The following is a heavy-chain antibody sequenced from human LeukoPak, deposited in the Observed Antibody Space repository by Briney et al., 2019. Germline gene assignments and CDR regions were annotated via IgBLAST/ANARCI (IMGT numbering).Heavy chain of an antibody. V-gene: IGHV3-9*01. CDR2: ISWNSDKI. CDR1: GFKFDDYA. D-gene: IGHD1-26*01. CDR3: AKDGPEGAHDY. Sequence: GRSLRLSCAASGFKFDDYAMHWVRQVPGKGLEWVSGISWNSDKIGYADSVKGRFTISRDNAKKSLYLQMNSLRAEDTAVYYCAKDGPEGAHDYWGQGTLVTVSS. J-gene: IGHJ4*02.